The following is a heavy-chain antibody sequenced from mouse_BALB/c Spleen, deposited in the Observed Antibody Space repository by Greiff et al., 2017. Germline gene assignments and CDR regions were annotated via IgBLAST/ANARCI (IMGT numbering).Heavy chain of an antibody. V-gene: IGHV1-7*01. CDR3: ARGTMDGGWFAY. Sequence: QVQLKQSGAELAKPGASVKMSCKASGYTFTSYWMHWVKQRPGQGLEWIGYINPSTGYTEYNQKFKDKATLTADKSSSTAYMQLSSLTSEDSAVYYCARGTMDGGWFAYWGQGTLVTVSA. J-gene: IGHJ3*01. CDR2: INPSTGYT. D-gene: IGHD1-1*02. CDR1: GYTFTSYW.